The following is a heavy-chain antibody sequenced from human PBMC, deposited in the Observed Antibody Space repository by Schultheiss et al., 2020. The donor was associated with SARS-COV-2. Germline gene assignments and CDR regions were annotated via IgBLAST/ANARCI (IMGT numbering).Heavy chain of an antibody. CDR1: GYSFTSYW. Sequence: GGSLRLSCKGSGYSFTSYWIGWVRQMPGKGLEWMGIIYPGDSDTRYSPSFQGQVTISADKSISTAYLQWSSLKASDTAMYYCARHVHPYDFWSGRSYYFDYWGQVTLVTVSS. D-gene: IGHD3-3*01. CDR2: IYPGDSDT. V-gene: IGHV5-51*01. CDR3: ARHVHPYDFWSGRSYYFDY. J-gene: IGHJ4*02.